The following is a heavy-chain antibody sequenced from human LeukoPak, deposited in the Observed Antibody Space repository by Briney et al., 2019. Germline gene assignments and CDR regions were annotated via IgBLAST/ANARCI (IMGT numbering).Heavy chain of an antibody. V-gene: IGHV3-66*02. J-gene: IGHJ4*02. CDR1: GFTVSSNY. Sequence: GSLRLSCAASGFTVSSNYMSWVRQAPGKGLEWVSVIYSGGSTYYADSVKGRFTISRDNSKNTLYLQMNSLRAEDTAVYYCARESCSSTSCFSFDYWGQGTLVTVSS. CDR3: ARESCSSTSCFSFDY. CDR2: IYSGGST. D-gene: IGHD2-2*01.